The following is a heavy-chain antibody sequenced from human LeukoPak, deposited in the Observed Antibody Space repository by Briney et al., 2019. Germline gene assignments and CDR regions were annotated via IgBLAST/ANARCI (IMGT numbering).Heavy chain of an antibody. CDR2: INPSGGST. V-gene: IGHV1-46*01. D-gene: IGHD3-22*01. CDR3: ARARYYYDSSGYYEPLYYFDY. Sequence: GASVKVSCKASGYTFTSYYMHWVRQAPGQGLEWMGIINPSGGSTSYAQKFQGRVTITADESTSTAYMELSSLRSEDTAVYYCARARYYYDSSGYYEPLYYFDYWGQGTLVTVSS. J-gene: IGHJ4*02. CDR1: GYTFTSYY.